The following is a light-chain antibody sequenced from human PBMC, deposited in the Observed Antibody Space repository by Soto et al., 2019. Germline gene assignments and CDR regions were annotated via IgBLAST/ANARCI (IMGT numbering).Light chain of an antibody. Sequence: DIQLTKSSSFLSASVGNGVTICFRSSQGISSYLGWFQQRPGKAPKRLIYGASSLQSGVPSRFSGSGYGTEFTLTISNLQPEDFATYYCQQLNSYPLTFGGGSKVDIK. J-gene: IGKJ4*01. CDR3: QQLNSYPLT. CDR1: QGISSY. CDR2: GAS. V-gene: IGKV1-9*01.